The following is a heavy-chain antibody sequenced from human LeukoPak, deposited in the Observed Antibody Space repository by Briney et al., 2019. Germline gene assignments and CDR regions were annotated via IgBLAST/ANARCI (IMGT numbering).Heavy chain of an antibody. V-gene: IGHV3-74*01. CDR1: GFTFSSYW. CDR3: ARGRYEHSYGYNYYCGMDV. CDR2: INSDGSST. Sequence: GGSMRLACAASGFTFSSYWTHWVRQAPGKGLVWVSRINSDGSSTSYADSVKGRFTISRDNAKNTLYLQMNSLRAEDTAVYYCARGRYEHSYGYNYYCGMDVWRQGTTVSVSS. D-gene: IGHD5-18*01. J-gene: IGHJ6*02.